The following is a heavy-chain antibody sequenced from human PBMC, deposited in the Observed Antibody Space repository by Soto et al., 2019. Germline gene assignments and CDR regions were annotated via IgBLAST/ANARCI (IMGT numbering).Heavy chain of an antibody. D-gene: IGHD2-2*02. V-gene: IGHV3-23*01. CDR2: ISGSGGST. CDR3: AKGVPRYCSSTSCDTDI. Sequence: GGSLRLSCAASGFTFSSYAMSWVRQAPGKGLEWVSAISGSGGSTYYADSVKGRFTISRDNSKNTLYLQMNSLRAEDTAVYYCAKGVPRYCSSTSCDTDIRGQGTMVTVSS. J-gene: IGHJ3*02. CDR1: GFTFSSYA.